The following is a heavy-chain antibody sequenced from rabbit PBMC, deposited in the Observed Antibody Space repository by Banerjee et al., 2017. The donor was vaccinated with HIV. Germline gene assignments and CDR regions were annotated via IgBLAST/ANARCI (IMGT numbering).Heavy chain of an antibody. CDR1: GFSFSYDHD. CDR2: IYTTNNST. D-gene: IGHD1-1*01. Sequence: QSLEESGGDLVKPGASLTLTCTASGFSFSYDHDMCWVRQAPGKGLEWIGCIYTTNNSTYYANWAKGRFTISNTSSTTVTLQMTSLTAADTATYFCARAWSGYLTRLDLWGPGTLVTVS. J-gene: IGHJ3*01. V-gene: IGHV1S40*01. CDR3: ARAWSGYLTRLDL.